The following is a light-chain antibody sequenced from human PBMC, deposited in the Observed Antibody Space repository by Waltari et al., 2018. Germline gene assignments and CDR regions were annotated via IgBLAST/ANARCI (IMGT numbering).Light chain of an antibody. CDR2: QDS. CDR3: QAWDSSTAV. V-gene: IGLV3-1*01. J-gene: IGLJ2*01. Sequence: SYELTQPPSVSVSPGQTASITCSGDKLGDKYACWYQQKPGQSPVLVIYQDSKRPSGIPARFSGSNSGNTATLTISGTQAMGEADYYCQAWDSSTAVFGGGTKLTVL. CDR1: KLGDKY.